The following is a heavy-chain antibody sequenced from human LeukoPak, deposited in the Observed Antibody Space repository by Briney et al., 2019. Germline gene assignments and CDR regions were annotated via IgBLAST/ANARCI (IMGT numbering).Heavy chain of an antibody. D-gene: IGHD1-14*01. CDR1: GYTFTGYY. J-gene: IGHJ6*02. V-gene: IGHV1-2*02. Sequence: ASVKVSCKVSGYTFTGYYMLWVRQAPGQGLEWMGWTNPNSGGTNYAQKFQGRVTMTRDTSISTAYMELSRLRSDDTAVYYCARVPILPAEEPPTAGMDVWGQATTVTVSS. CDR2: TNPNSGGT. CDR3: ARVPILPAEEPPTAGMDV.